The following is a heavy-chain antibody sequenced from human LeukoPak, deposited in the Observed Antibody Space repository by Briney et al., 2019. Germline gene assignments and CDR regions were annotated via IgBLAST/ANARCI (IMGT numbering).Heavy chain of an antibody. CDR3: ARDLAGKYSGSPSGFDP. CDR1: GYTFTGYY. CDR2: INPNSGGT. D-gene: IGHD1-26*01. V-gene: IGHV1-2*02. J-gene: IGHJ5*02. Sequence: GASVKVSCKASGYTFTGYYMHWVRQAPGQGLEWMGWINPNSGGTNYAQKFQGRVTMTRDTSISTAYMELSRLRSDDTAVYYCARDLAGKYSGSPSGFDPWGQGTLVTVSS.